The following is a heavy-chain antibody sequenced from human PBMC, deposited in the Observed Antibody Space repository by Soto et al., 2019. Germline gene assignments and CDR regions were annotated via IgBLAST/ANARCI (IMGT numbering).Heavy chain of an antibody. D-gene: IGHD1-26*01. CDR3: AKDIGGGNIAYIVGATCFDY. CDR1: GFTFSSYA. Sequence: EVQLLESGGXXVQPGGSLRLSCAASGFTFSSYAMSWVRQAPGKGLEWVSAISGSGGSTYYADSVKGRFTISRDNSKNTLYLQMNSLRAEDTAVYYCAKDIGGGNIAYIVGATCFDYWGQGTLVTVSS. V-gene: IGHV3-23*01. CDR2: ISGSGGST. J-gene: IGHJ4*02.